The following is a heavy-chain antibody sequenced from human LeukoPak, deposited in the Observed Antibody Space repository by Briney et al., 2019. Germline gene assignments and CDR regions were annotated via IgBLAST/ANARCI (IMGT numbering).Heavy chain of an antibody. V-gene: IGHV1-46*01. J-gene: IGHJ5*02. CDR3: ARGGTLVGAPNWFDP. CDR2: INPSGGST. Sequence: ASVKVSCKASGYTFTSYYMHWVRQAPGQGLEWMGIINPSGGSTSYAQKFQGRVTMTRDTSTSTVYMELSSLRSEDTAVYYCARGGTLVGAPNWFDPWGQGTLVTVPS. CDR1: GYTFTSYY. D-gene: IGHD1-26*01.